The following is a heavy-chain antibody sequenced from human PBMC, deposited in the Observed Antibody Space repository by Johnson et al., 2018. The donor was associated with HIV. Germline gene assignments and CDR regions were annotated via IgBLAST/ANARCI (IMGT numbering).Heavy chain of an antibody. J-gene: IGHJ3*02. V-gene: IGHV3-66*01. Sequence: VQLVESGGGLVQPGGSLSLSCAASGFTVSNNYMSWVRQAPGKGLEWVSVISRGGSTYYAASVKGRFTIYRDNSKNTLYLQMNSLRAEDTAVYYCSRESVALVAFDIWGQGTMVTVSS. CDR1: GFTVSNNY. CDR2: ISRGGST. CDR3: SRESVALVAFDI. D-gene: IGHD6-13*01.